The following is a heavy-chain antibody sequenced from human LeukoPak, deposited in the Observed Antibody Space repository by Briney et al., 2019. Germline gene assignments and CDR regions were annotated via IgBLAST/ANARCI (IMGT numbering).Heavy chain of an antibody. J-gene: IGHJ3*02. V-gene: IGHV4-59*01. Sequence: SETLSLTCTASGGSISSYYWSWIRQPPGKGLEWIGYIYYSGSTNYNPSLKSRVTISVDTSKNQFSLKLSSVTAADTAVYYCARWFGELFNAFDIWGQGTMVTVSS. CDR3: ARWFGELFNAFDI. D-gene: IGHD3-10*01. CDR2: IYYSGST. CDR1: GGSISSYY.